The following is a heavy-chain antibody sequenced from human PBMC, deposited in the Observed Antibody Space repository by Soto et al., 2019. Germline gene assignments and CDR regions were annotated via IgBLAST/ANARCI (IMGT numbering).Heavy chain of an antibody. V-gene: IGHV4-31*03. CDR1: GGSISSGGYY. D-gene: IGHD1-26*01. Sequence: SETLSLTCTVSGGSISSGGYYWSWIRQHPGKGREWIGYIYYSGSTYLHPSLKSRVTISVETSKNQFSLKLSSVTAADTAVYYCAGGGDSGYYDYWGQGTLVTVSS. J-gene: IGHJ4*02. CDR2: IYYSGST. CDR3: AGGGDSGYYDY.